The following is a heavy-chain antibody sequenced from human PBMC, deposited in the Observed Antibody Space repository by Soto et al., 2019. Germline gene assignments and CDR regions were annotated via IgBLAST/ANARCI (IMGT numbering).Heavy chain of an antibody. J-gene: IGHJ4*02. Sequence: TSETLSLTCTVSGGSISSSSYYWGWIRQPPGKGLEWIGSIYYSGSTYYNPSLKSRVTISVDTSKNQFSLKLSSVTAADTAVYYCARHGDSGWYPDYWGQGTLVTVSS. CDR2: IYYSGST. V-gene: IGHV4-39*01. CDR1: GGSISSSSYY. CDR3: ARHGDSGWYPDY. D-gene: IGHD6-19*01.